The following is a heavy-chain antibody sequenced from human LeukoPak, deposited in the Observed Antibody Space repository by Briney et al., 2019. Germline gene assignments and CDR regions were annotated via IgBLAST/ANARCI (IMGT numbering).Heavy chain of an antibody. J-gene: IGHJ6*03. CDR3: ARRQVVAASGAGYYMDV. D-gene: IGHD2-15*01. Sequence: PSETLSLTCTVSGYSISTGYYWDWIRQPPGKGLEWIGEINHSGSTNYNPSLKSRVTISVDTSKNQFSLKLSSVTAADTAVYYCARRQVVAASGAGYYMDVWGKGTTVTISS. V-gene: IGHV4-38-2*02. CDR2: INHSGST. CDR1: GYSISTGYY.